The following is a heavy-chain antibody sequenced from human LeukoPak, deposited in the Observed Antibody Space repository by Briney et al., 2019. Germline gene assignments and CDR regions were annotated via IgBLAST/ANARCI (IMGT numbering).Heavy chain of an antibody. J-gene: IGHJ4*02. CDR2: INPNSGGT. Sequence: GASVTVSCTASGYTFTGYYMHWVRQAPGQGLEWMGRINPNSGGTNYAQKFQGRVTMTRDTSISTAYMELSRLRSDDAAVYYCASLVGATATPDYWGQGTLVTVSS. CDR1: GYTFTGYY. CDR3: ASLVGATATPDY. D-gene: IGHD1-26*01. V-gene: IGHV1-2*06.